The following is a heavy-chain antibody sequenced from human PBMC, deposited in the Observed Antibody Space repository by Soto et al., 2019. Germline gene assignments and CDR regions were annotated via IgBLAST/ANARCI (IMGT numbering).Heavy chain of an antibody. Sequence: PSETLSLTCAVYGGSFSGFYWSWIRQPPGKGLEWIAEINYSGVTDYNPSLRSRVAVSADTSKNQFSLKLSSVTAADTAVYYCASGPDQPDYGDYYFDYWGQGTLVTVSS. CDR1: GGSFSGFY. J-gene: IGHJ4*02. D-gene: IGHD4-17*01. CDR3: ASGPDQPDYGDYYFDY. V-gene: IGHV4-34*01. CDR2: INYSGVT.